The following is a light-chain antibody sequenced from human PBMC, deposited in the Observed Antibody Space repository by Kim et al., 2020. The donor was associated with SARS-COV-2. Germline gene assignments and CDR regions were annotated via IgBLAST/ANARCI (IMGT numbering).Light chain of an antibody. V-gene: IGLV2-8*01. CDR1: SSDVGGYNY. J-gene: IGLJ1*01. Sequence: QSALTQPPSASGSPGQSIGISCTGTSSDVGGYNYVSWYQQYPGKAPKLIIYEVTKRPSGVPDRFSGSKSGNTASLTISGLQAEDEADYYCNSRAASTTYVFGSGTKVTVL. CDR3: NSRAASTTYV. CDR2: EVT.